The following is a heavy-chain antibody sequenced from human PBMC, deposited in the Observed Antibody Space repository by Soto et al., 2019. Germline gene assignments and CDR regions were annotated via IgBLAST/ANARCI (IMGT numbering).Heavy chain of an antibody. CDR2: IYHSGST. J-gene: IGHJ4*02. D-gene: IGHD3-10*01. Sequence: QVQLQESGPGLVRPSGTLSLTCAVSGGSISSSNWWTWVRQPPGKGLEWIGEIYHSGSTNYIPSLKSRVTISVDKSKNQCSLKLTSVTAADTAVYYCATRFDGLGSYEYWGQGTLVTVSS. V-gene: IGHV4-4*02. CDR3: ATRFDGLGSYEY. CDR1: GGSISSSNW.